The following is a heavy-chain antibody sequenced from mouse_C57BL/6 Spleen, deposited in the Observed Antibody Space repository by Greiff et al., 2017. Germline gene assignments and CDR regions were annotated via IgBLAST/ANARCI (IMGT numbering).Heavy chain of an antibody. CDR1: GYTFTDYY. V-gene: IGHV1-26*01. CDR2: INPNNGGT. CDR3: ARWYYGIYFDY. J-gene: IGHJ2*01. D-gene: IGHD1-1*01. Sequence: VQLQQSGPELVKPGASVKISCKASGYTFTDYYMNWVKQSHGKSLEWIGDINPNNGGTSYNQKFKGKATLTVDKSSSTAYMELRSLTSEDSAVYYCARWYYGIYFDYWSQGTTLTVSS.